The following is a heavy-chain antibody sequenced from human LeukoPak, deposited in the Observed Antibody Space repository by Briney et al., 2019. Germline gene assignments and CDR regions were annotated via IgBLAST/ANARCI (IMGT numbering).Heavy chain of an antibody. J-gene: IGHJ4*02. CDR2: IGTAGDT. Sequence: GGSLRLSCAASGFTFSNYDMHWVCQTTGKGPEWVSGIGTAGDTYYTGSVKGRFTISRESAKNSLYLQMNSLRAGDTAVYYCARGSGGQHEFDYWGQGILVAVSS. CDR3: ARGSGGQHEFDY. CDR1: GFTFSNYD. V-gene: IGHV3-13*01. D-gene: IGHD1-26*01.